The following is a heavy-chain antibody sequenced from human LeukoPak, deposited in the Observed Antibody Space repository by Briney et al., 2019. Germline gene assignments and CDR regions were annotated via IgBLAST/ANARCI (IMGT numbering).Heavy chain of an antibody. D-gene: IGHD5-12*01. CDR3: ARDRGYSGHDSYFDY. CDR2: INPSNGNR. Sequence: ASVKVSCKASGYTFTSYGINWVRQAPGQGLEWVGWINPSNGNRNYAQRLQGRVTMTTDTSTSTAYTELSSLRSEDTAVYYCARDRGYSGHDSYFDYWGQGTLVTVSS. J-gene: IGHJ4*02. V-gene: IGHV1-18*01. CDR1: GYTFTSYG.